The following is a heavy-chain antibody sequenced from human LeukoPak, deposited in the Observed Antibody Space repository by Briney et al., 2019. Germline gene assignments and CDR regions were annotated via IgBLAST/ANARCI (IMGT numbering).Heavy chain of an antibody. Sequence: GGSLRLSCAASGFTFSSYAMHWVRQAPGKGLEWVAVISYDGSNKYYADPVKGRFTISRDNSKNTLYLQMNSLRAEDTAVYYCARDQVLRFLEWLIDYWGQGTLVTVSS. J-gene: IGHJ4*02. D-gene: IGHD3-3*01. CDR3: ARDQVLRFLEWLIDY. CDR1: GFTFSSYA. CDR2: ISYDGSNK. V-gene: IGHV3-30-3*01.